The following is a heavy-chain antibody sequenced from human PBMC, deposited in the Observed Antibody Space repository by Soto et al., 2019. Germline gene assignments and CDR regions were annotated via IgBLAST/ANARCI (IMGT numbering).Heavy chain of an antibody. CDR2: IYWNDDK. V-gene: IGHV2-5*01. D-gene: IGHD4-17*01. CDR3: ALSPDYAPFYGMDV. Sequence: SGPTLVNPTQTLTLTCTFSGFSLSTGGVGVGWIRQPPGKALEWLALIYWNDDKRHSTSLKSRLTITKDTSKNQVVLTMTNMDPVDTATYYCALSPDYAPFYGMDVWGQGTTVTVSS. CDR1: GFSLSTGGVG. J-gene: IGHJ6*02.